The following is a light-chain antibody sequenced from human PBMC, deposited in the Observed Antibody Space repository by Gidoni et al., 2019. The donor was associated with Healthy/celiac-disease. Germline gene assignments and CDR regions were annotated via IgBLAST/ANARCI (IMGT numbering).Light chain of an antibody. CDR2: WAS. CDR3: QQYYSTSYT. Sequence: DIVMTQSPDSLAVSLGERATINCKSSQSVLYSSNNKNYLAWYQQKPGQPPKLLIYWASTRESGVPDRFSGSGSGTDFTLPISSLQAEDVAVYYCQQYYSTSYTFGPGTKLEIK. V-gene: IGKV4-1*01. J-gene: IGKJ2*01. CDR1: QSVLYSSNNKNY.